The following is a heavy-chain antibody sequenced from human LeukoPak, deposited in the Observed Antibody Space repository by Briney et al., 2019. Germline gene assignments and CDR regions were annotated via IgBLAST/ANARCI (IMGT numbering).Heavy chain of an antibody. V-gene: IGHV3-48*03. CDR3: ARDRQVRRDYYYMDV. Sequence: GGSLRLSCAASGFTFSSYEMNWVRQAPGKGLEWVSYISSSGSTIYYAESVKGRFTISRDNAKNSLYLQMNSLRAEDTAVYYCARDRQVRRDYYYMDVWGKGTTVTISS. J-gene: IGHJ6*03. CDR2: ISSSGSTI. CDR1: GFTFSSYE. D-gene: IGHD3-10*01.